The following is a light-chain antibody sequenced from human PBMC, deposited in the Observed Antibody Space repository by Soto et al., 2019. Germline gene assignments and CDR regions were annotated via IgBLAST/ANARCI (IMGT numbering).Light chain of an antibody. J-gene: IGKJ4*01. CDR2: DAS. CDR3: QQYDNLPLT. Sequence: DIQMTQSPSSLSASVGDRVTITCQASQDISNYLNWYQQKPGKAPTLLIYDASNLETGVPSRFSVSGSGTDFTFTISSLQAEDIATYYCQQYDNLPLTFGGGTKVEIK. V-gene: IGKV1-33*01. CDR1: QDISNY.